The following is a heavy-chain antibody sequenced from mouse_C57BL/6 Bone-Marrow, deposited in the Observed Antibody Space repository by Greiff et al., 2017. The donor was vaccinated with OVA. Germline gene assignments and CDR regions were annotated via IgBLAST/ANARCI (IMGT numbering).Heavy chain of an antibody. CDR2: IYPRSGNT. CDR3: ARGSDSPFAY. J-gene: IGHJ3*01. CDR1: GYTFTSYG. Sequence: QVQLQQSGAELARPGASVKLSCKASGYTFTSYGISWVKQRTGQGLEWIGEIYPRSGNTYYNEKFKGKATLTADKSSSTAYMELRSLTSEDSAVYFCARGSDSPFAYWGQGTLVTVSA. D-gene: IGHD2-12*01. V-gene: IGHV1-81*01.